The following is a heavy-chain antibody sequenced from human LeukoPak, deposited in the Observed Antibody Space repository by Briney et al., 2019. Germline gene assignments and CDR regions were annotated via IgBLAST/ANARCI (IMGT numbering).Heavy chain of an antibody. CDR2: IKQDGSET. CDR3: ARLTNRYFDL. D-gene: IGHD4/OR15-4a*01. J-gene: IGHJ2*01. CDR1: GFTFSVYW. V-gene: IGHV3-7*01. Sequence: GGSLRLSCAASGFTFSVYWMSWVRQAPGKGLEWVANIKQDGSETHYVASVKGRFTISRDNAKSSLYLQMSSLRGDDTAVYYCARLTNRYFDLWGRGTLVSAPS.